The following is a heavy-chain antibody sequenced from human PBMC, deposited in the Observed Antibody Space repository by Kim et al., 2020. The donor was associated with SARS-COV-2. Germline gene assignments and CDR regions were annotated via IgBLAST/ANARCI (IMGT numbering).Heavy chain of an antibody. V-gene: IGHV3-15*01. J-gene: IGHJ4*02. D-gene: IGHD3-22*01. Sequence: VKGRFTISRDDSKNTLYLQMNSLKTEDTAVYYCTTNTYYYDSSGKRLRMSWGQGTLVTVSS. CDR3: TTNTYYYDSSGKRLRMS.